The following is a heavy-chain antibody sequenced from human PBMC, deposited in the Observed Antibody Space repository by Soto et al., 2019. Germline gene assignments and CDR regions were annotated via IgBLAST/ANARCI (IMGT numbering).Heavy chain of an antibody. J-gene: IGHJ3*02. CDR3: ARDRAGYCSSTSCYGGAFDI. CDR1: GYTFTSYY. V-gene: IGHV1-46*03. D-gene: IGHD2-2*01. Sequence: ASVKVSCKASGYTFTSYYMHWVRQAPGQRLEWMGIINPSGGSTSYAQKFQGRVTMTRDTSTSTVYMELSSLRSEDTAVYYCARDRAGYCSSTSCYGGAFDIWGQGTMVTVSS. CDR2: INPSGGST.